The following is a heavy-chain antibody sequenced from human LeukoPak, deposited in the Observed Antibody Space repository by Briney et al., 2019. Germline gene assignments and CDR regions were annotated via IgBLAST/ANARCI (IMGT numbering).Heavy chain of an antibody. CDR3: ARVNSGSYYYIDY. CDR1: GGSISSSNW. D-gene: IGHD3-10*01. CDR2: IYHSGST. J-gene: IGHJ4*02. V-gene: IGHV4-4*02. Sequence: SETLSLTCAVSGGSISSSNWWSWVRQPPGKGLEWIGEIYHSGSTNYNPSLKSRVTISVDKSKYQFSLKLSSVTAADTAVYYCARVNSGSYYYIDYWGQGTLVTVSS.